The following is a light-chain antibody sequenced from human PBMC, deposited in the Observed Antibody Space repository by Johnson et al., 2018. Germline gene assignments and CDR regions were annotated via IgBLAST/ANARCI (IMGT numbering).Light chain of an antibody. CDR1: SSNIGNNY. CDR3: GTCDSSPGSGNF. CDR2: ENN. Sequence: QSVLTQPPSVSAAPGQKVTISCSGSSSNIGNNYVSWYQQLPGTAPKLLIYENNKRPSGIPDRFSGSKSGTSATLGITGLQTGDEADYYCGTCDSSPGSGNFFGPGTKVTVL. J-gene: IGLJ1*01. V-gene: IGLV1-51*02.